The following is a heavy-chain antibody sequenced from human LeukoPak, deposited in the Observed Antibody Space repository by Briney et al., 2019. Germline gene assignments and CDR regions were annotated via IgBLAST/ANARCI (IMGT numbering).Heavy chain of an antibody. J-gene: IGHJ3*02. D-gene: IGHD3-22*01. CDR3: ARQRGDSRGYALRGAFDI. CDR2: IYYSGGT. CDR1: GGSISSYY. Sequence: SETLSLTCTVSGGSISSYYWSWIRQPPGKGLEWIGYIYYSGGTNYNPSLKSRVTISEDTSKNEFSLKLSSVTAADTALYYCARQRGDSRGYALRGAFDIWGQGTMVTVSS. V-gene: IGHV4-59*08.